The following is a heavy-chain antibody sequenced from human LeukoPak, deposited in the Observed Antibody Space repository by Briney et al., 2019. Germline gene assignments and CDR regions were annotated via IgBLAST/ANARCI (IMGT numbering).Heavy chain of an antibody. CDR2: IWYDGSNK. Sequence: SGGSLRLSCAASGFTFSSYGMHWVRQAPGKGLEWVAVIWYDGSNKYYADSVKGRFTISRDNSKNTLYLQMNSLRAEDTAVYYCAKNPAIELKSGSYAYYYYYMDVWGKGTTVTVSS. J-gene: IGHJ6*03. V-gene: IGHV3-33*06. CDR1: GFTFSSYG. CDR3: AKNPAIELKSGSYAYYYYYMDV. D-gene: IGHD1-26*01.